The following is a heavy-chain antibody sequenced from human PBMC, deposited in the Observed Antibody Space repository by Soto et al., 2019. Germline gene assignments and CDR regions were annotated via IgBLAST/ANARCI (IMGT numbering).Heavy chain of an antibody. CDR3: ARGVMVRGVRGFYMDV. J-gene: IGHJ6*03. V-gene: IGHV3-53*04. D-gene: IGHD3-10*01. CDR1: GFTVSSNY. Sequence: EVQLVESGGGLVQPGGSLRLSCAASGFTVSSNYMSWVRQAPGKGLEWVSVIYSGGSTYYADSVKGRFTISRHNSKNTLYLQMNRLRAEDTAVYYCARGVMVRGVRGFYMDVWGKGTTVTVSS. CDR2: IYSGGST.